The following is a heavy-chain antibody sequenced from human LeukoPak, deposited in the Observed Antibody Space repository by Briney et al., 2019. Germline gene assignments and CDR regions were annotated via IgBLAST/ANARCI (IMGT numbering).Heavy chain of an antibody. V-gene: IGHV3-66*01. Sequence: GGPLRLSCVVSGFTVSSKYMSWVRQAPGKGLEWVSSISGGGDSTFYEGSVKGRFTISRDNAKNSLFLQMNSLRAEDTAVYYCARDLSDDYSLDYWGQGTLVSVSS. CDR3: ARDLSDDYSLDY. D-gene: IGHD3-16*01. CDR2: ISGGGDST. J-gene: IGHJ4*02. CDR1: GFTVSSKY.